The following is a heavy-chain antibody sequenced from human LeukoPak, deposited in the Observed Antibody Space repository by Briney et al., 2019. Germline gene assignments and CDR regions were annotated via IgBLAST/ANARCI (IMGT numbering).Heavy chain of an antibody. CDR2: ISYDGSNK. CDR3: AKDSSGPLDY. CDR1: GFTFSSYG. J-gene: IGHJ4*02. D-gene: IGHD3-22*01. V-gene: IGHV3-30*18. Sequence: GRSLRLSCAASGFTFSSYGMRWVRQAPGKGLEWVAVISYDGSNKYYADSVKGRFTISRDNSKNTLYLQMNSLRAEDTAVYYCAKDSSGPLDYWGQGTLVTVSS.